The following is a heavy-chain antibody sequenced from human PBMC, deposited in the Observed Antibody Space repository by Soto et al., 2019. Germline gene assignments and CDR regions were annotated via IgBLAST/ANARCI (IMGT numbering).Heavy chain of an antibody. CDR2: INAGNGNT. D-gene: IGHD6-13*01. CDR1: GYTFTSYA. CDR3: ARDRAAAGNVPGC. J-gene: IGHJ4*02. V-gene: IGHV1-3*01. Sequence: ASVKVSCKASGYTFTSYAMHWVRQAPGQRLEWMGWINAGNGNTKYSQKFQGRVTITRDTSASTAYMELSSLRSEDTAVYYCARDRAAAGNVPGCWGQGILVTVSS.